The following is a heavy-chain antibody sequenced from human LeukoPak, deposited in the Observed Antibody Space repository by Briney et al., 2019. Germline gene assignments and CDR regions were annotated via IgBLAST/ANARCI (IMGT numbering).Heavy chain of an antibody. CDR1: GGSISSYY. Sequence: SETLSLSCTVSGGSISSYYWSWIRQPPGKGLEWIGYIYYSGSTNYNPSLKSRVTISVDTSKNQFSLKLSSVTAADTAVYYCARYSSSGWFDPWGQGTLVTVSS. J-gene: IGHJ5*02. V-gene: IGHV4-59*01. CDR2: IYYSGST. D-gene: IGHD6-6*01. CDR3: ARYSSSGWFDP.